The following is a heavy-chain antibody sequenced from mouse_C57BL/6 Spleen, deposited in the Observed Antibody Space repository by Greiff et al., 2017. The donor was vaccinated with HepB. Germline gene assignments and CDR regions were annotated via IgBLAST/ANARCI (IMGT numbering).Heavy chain of an antibody. V-gene: IGHV1-52*01. CDR1: GYTFTSYW. CDR3: ATCGSSYSYAMDY. D-gene: IGHD1-1*01. CDR2: IDPSDSET. Sequence: QVQLQQPGAELVRPGSSVKLSCKASGYTFTSYWMHWVKQRPIQGLEWIGNIDPSDSETHYNQKFKDKATLTVDKSSSTAYMQLSSLTSEDSAVYYCATCGSSYSYAMDYWGQGTSVTVSS. J-gene: IGHJ4*01.